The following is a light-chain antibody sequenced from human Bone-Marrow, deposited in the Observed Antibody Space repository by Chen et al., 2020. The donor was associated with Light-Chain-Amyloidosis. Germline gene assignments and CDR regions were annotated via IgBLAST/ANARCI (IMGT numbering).Light chain of an antibody. Sequence: SYELTQPPFVQVSPGQTARITCSGDDLPTKYAYWYQQKPGQAPVLVIHRDTERPSGISERFSGSSSGTTATLTISGVQAEDEADYHCQSADSSGTYEVIFGGGTKLTVL. CDR1: DLPTKY. CDR3: QSADSSGTYEVI. CDR2: RDT. J-gene: IGLJ2*01. V-gene: IGLV3-25*03.